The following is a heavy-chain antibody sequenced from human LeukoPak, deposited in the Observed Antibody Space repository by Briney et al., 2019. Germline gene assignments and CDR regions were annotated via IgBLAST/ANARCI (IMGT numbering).Heavy chain of an antibody. Sequence: ASVKVSCKASGYTFTGYYMHWVRQAPGQGLEWMGWINPNSGGTNYAQKLQGRVTMTTDTSTSTAYMELRSLRSDDTAVYYCARARGGKGGSGADYWGQGTLVTVSS. CDR3: ARARGGKGGSGADY. D-gene: IGHD3-10*01. V-gene: IGHV1-2*02. CDR1: GYTFTGYY. J-gene: IGHJ4*02. CDR2: INPNSGGT.